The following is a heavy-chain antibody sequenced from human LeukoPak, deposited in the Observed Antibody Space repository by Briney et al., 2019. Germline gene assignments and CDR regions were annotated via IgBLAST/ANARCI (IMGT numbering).Heavy chain of an antibody. Sequence: ASVKVSCKASGYTFTSYGISWVRQAPGQGLEWMGRIIPILGIANYAQKFQGRVTITADKSTSTAYMELSSLRSEGTAVYYCASRIVVVTAGDAFDIWGQGTMVTVSS. CDR3: ASRIVVVTAGDAFDI. V-gene: IGHV1-69*04. D-gene: IGHD2-21*02. CDR2: IIPILGIA. CDR1: GYTFTSYG. J-gene: IGHJ3*02.